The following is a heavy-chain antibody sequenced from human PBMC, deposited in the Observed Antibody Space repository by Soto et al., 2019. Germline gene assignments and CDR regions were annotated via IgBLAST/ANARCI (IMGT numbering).Heavy chain of an antibody. V-gene: IGHV2-5*02. CDR3: AHRLTATAFDI. D-gene: IGHD2-21*02. CDR1: GFSLNTSGVA. Sequence: QITLKESGPTLVKPTQTLTLTCTFSGFSLNTSGVAVGWIRQPPGKALEWLALIYWDDDKRYSPSMKGRLTITRDTSKNQVVLIMTNMDPEDTATYYCAHRLTATAFDIWGQGTMVTVSS. CDR2: IYWDDDK. J-gene: IGHJ3*02.